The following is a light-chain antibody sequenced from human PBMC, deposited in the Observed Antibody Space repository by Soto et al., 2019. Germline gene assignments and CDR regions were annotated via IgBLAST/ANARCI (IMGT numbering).Light chain of an antibody. Sequence: QSALTQPPSVSGSPGQSVAISCPGTGSDVGTFNRVSWYQQSPGTAPKLMIYDVSDRPSGVPDRFSGSKSGNTASLTISGLQAEDEADYSCSSYTSSRTYVFGTGTKVTVL. CDR2: DVS. V-gene: IGLV2-18*02. J-gene: IGLJ1*01. CDR3: SSYTSSRTYV. CDR1: GSDVGTFNR.